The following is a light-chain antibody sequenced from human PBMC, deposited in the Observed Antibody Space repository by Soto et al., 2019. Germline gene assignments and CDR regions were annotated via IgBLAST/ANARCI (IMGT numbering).Light chain of an antibody. J-gene: IGLJ1*01. V-gene: IGLV2-8*01. CDR1: SSDVGGYNY. CDR3: SSYAGSNMHYV. Sequence: QSALTQPPSASGSPGQSVTISCTGTSSDVGGYNYVSWYQQHPGKAPKLMIYEVSKRPSGVPDRFSGSKSGNTASLTVSGLQAEDEADYDCSSYAGSNMHYVFGTGTKVTVL. CDR2: EVS.